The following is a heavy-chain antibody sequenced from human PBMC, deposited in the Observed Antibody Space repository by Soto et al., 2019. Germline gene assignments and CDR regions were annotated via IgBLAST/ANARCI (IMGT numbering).Heavy chain of an antibody. CDR1: GFTFSDYS. Sequence: PGGSLRLSCAASGFTFSDYSMSWVRQAPGKELEWVSSISGSGSSIYYADSVKGRFTISRDNSKNTLYLQMNSLRAEDTAVYYCAKDCSGGSCYFDYWGQGTLVTVSS. J-gene: IGHJ4*02. D-gene: IGHD2-15*01. CDR2: ISGSGSSI. V-gene: IGHV3-23*01. CDR3: AKDCSGGSCYFDY.